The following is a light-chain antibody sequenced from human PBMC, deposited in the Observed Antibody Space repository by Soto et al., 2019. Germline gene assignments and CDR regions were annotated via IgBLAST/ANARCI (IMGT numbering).Light chain of an antibody. CDR1: SSDVGAYDY. CDR2: EVS. V-gene: IGLV2-8*01. CDR3: GSYGGSNNVL. Sequence: QSVLTQPPSASGSPGQSVTISCTGTSSDVGAYDYVSWYQQHPGKGPKLMIYEVSKRPSGVPDRFSGSKSGNTASLTVSGLQPEDEADYFCGSYGGSNNVLFGGGTKVTVL. J-gene: IGLJ2*01.